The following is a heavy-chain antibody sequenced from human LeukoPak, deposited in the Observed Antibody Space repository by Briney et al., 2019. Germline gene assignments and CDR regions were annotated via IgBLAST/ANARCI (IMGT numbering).Heavy chain of an antibody. V-gene: IGHV1-2*02. CDR1: GYIFTGYY. D-gene: IGHD6-19*01. J-gene: IGHJ4*02. Sequence: ASVKVSCKASGYIFTGYYMHWVRQAPGQGLEWMGWINPNGGGTNYAQKFQGRVTLTRDTSINTAYMDVSRLESDDTAVYYCARENNSGWYRKAAFDYWGQGTLATVTS. CDR2: INPNGGGT. CDR3: ARENNSGWYRKAAFDY.